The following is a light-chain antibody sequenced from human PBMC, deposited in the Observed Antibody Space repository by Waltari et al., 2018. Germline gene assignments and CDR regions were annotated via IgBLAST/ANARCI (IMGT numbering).Light chain of an antibody. V-gene: IGKV1-5*03. J-gene: IGKJ1*01. CDR2: QAS. CDR3: QQYDNNRT. Sequence: DIQMTQSPSTLSASVGERVIIPCRASQGVRHWLAWYQQEPGKAPRLLIYQASTLENGVPSRFSGSGSGTEFTLTISGLQPDEFATYYCQQYDNNRTFGQGTKVEIK. CDR1: QGVRHW.